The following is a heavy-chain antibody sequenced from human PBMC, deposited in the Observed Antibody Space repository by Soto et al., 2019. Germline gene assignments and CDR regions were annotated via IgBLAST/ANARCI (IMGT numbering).Heavy chain of an antibody. V-gene: IGHV4-59*01. CDR2: IYYSGST. Sequence: KPSETLSLTCTVSGGSIGGYYWSWIRQPPGKGLEWIGYIYYSGSTKYNPSLKSRVTISLDMSKNQFSLKLTYVTAADTAVYYCAREVRRDYYAPRGSNFDSWGQGTLVTVSS. CDR3: AREVRRDYYAPRGSNFDS. J-gene: IGHJ4*02. D-gene: IGHD3-10*01. CDR1: GGSIGGYY.